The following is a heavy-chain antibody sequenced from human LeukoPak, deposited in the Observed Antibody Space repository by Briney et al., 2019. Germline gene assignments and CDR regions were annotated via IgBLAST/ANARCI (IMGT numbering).Heavy chain of an antibody. CDR2: INPNSGGT. V-gene: IGHV1-2*04. Sequence: GAPVKVSCKASGYTFTGYYMHWVRQAPGQGLEWMGWINPNSGGTNYAQKFQGWVTMTRDTSISTAYMELSRLRSDDTAVYYCARDRWFGELLPPGYYYYYGMDVWGQGTTVTVSS. CDR1: GYTFTGYY. J-gene: IGHJ6*02. CDR3: ARDRWFGELLPPGYYYYYGMDV. D-gene: IGHD3-10*01.